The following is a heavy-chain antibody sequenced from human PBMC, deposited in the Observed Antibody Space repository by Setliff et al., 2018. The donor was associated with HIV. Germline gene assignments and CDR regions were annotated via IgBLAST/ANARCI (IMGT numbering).Heavy chain of an antibody. V-gene: IGHV1-18*01. CDR3: ARGGLTAPTGY. CDR1: GYTFASYG. J-gene: IGHJ4*02. D-gene: IGHD3-9*01. Sequence: ASVKVSCKASGYTFASYGISWVRQAPGQGLEWMGWISGDNSNRKYSEKLQGRVTITAETSATKSYMELSGLRSADTGIYYCARGGLTAPTGYWGRGTLVTVSS. CDR2: ISGDNSNR.